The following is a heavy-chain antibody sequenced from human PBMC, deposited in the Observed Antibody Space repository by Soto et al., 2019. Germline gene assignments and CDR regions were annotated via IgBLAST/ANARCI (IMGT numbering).Heavy chain of an antibody. CDR1: GGSISSYY. Sequence: SETLSLTCTVSGGSISSYYWSWIRQPPGKGLEWIGYIYYSGSTNYNPSLKSRVTISVDTSKNQFSLKLSSVTAADTAVYYCARGSWPRSYGYGYYYYGMDVWGQGTTVTVSS. D-gene: IGHD5-18*01. V-gene: IGHV4-59*01. J-gene: IGHJ6*02. CDR3: ARGSWPRSYGYGYYYYGMDV. CDR2: IYYSGST.